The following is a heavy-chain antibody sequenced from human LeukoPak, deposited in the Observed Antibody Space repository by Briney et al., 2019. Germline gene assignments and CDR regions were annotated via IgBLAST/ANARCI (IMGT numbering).Heavy chain of an antibody. Sequence: SETLSLTCTVSGGSISSSSYYWGWIRQPPGKGLEWIGSIYYSGSTYYNPSLKSRVTISVDTSKNRFSLKLSSVTAADTAVYYCARARGLPYFDYWGQGTLVTVSS. CDR2: IYYSGST. J-gene: IGHJ4*02. D-gene: IGHD3-16*01. CDR3: ARARGLPYFDY. CDR1: GGSISSSSYY. V-gene: IGHV4-39*01.